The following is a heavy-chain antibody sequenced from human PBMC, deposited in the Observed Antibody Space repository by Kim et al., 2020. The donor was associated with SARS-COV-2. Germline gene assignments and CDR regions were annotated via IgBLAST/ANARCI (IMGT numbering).Heavy chain of an antibody. Sequence: GGSLRLSCAASGFTFSNYAMSWVRQAPGMGLEWVSALSGSGRSTYYADSVRGRFIISRDNSKNTVFLQMNSLRAEDTAVYFCAKDIRYYYDRGAFDIWGQGTMVTVSS. CDR3: AKDIRYYYDRGAFDI. J-gene: IGHJ3*02. V-gene: IGHV3-23*01. CDR1: GFTFSNYA. CDR2: LSGSGRST. D-gene: IGHD3-22*01.